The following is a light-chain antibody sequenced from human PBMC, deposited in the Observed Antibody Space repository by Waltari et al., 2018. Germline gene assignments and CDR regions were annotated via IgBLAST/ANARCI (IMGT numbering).Light chain of an antibody. CDR3: CSYAGSSTVV. J-gene: IGLJ2*01. CDR1: SSDVGGYNL. Sequence: QSALTQPASVSGSPGQSITISCTETSSDVGGYNLVSWYQQHPGKVPKLIIYEGDRRPAGVSNRFSGSRAGNTASLTISGLQAEDEADYYCCSYAGSSTVVFGGGTKLTVL. CDR2: EGD. V-gene: IGLV2-23*01.